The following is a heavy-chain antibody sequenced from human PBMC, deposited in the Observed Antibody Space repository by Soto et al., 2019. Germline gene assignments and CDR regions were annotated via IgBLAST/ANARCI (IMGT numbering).Heavy chain of an antibody. CDR2: IHYSGST. Sequence: QVQLQESGPGLVKPSQTLSLTCTVSGGSISSGDYYWSWIRQPPGKGLEWIGYIHYSGSTYYNPSLKSRVTTSVDTSKNQFSLKLSSVTAADPAVYYCAIYGGNSVYFAYWGQGTLVTVSS. CDR1: GGSISSGDYY. V-gene: IGHV4-30-4*01. J-gene: IGHJ4*02. CDR3: AIYGGNSVYFAY. D-gene: IGHD4-17*01.